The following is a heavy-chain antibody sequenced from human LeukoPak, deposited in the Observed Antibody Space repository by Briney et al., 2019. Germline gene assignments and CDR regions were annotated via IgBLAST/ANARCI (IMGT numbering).Heavy chain of an antibody. Sequence: SETLSLTCAVSGASITSYYWTWIRQPPGKGLEWIGYIYHTGNIKYNPSPNSRVTISIDTSKNQFSLKLSSVTAADAAVYYCARGPTRARSSSWSLFDHRGQGNLVNGSS. CDR2: IYHTGNI. CDR1: GASITSYY. J-gene: IGHJ4*02. CDR3: ARGPTRARSSSWSLFDH. D-gene: IGHD6-13*01. V-gene: IGHV4-59*12.